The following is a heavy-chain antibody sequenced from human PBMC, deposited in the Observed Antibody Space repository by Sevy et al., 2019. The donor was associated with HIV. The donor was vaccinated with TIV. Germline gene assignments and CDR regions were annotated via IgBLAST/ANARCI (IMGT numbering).Heavy chain of an antibody. Sequence: ASVKVSCKVSGNTLSKLSMHWVRQAPGKGLEWMGRFDPEEGETLYAQKFQGRVTMTEDTSTDKAYMELSSLRSEDTAVYYCATTKDYYDSSGSPFDYWGQGTLVTVSS. CDR1: GNTLSKLS. CDR3: ATTKDYYDSSGSPFDY. J-gene: IGHJ4*02. CDR2: FDPEEGET. D-gene: IGHD3-22*01. V-gene: IGHV1-24*01.